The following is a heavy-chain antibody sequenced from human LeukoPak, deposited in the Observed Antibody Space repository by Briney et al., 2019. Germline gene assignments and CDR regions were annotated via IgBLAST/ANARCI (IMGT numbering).Heavy chain of an antibody. J-gene: IGHJ4*02. Sequence: ASVKVSCKSSGYTFTGYFMHWVRQAPGQGLEWMGWINPNSGGTNYAQKFQGRVTMTRDTSISTAYMELRRLRWDDTAVYYCALLAITMLRGEGFDYWGQGTLVTVSS. CDR2: INPNSGGT. V-gene: IGHV1-2*02. CDR1: GYTFTGYF. D-gene: IGHD3-10*01. CDR3: ALLAITMLRGEGFDY.